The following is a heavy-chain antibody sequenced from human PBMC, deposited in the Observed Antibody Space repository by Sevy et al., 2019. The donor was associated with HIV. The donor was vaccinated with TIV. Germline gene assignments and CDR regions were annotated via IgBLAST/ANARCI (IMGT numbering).Heavy chain of an antibody. Sequence: GGSLRLSCAASGFTFSGSWMHWVRQAPGKGLVWVSRINNDGSYTTYADSVKGRFTISRDNAKNTLCLQMNSLRAEDTAVYNCARVGIAAAGDYYYYMDVWGKGTAVTVSS. D-gene: IGHD6-13*01. CDR2: INNDGSYT. J-gene: IGHJ6*03. V-gene: IGHV3-74*01. CDR3: ARVGIAAAGDYYYYMDV. CDR1: GFTFSGSW.